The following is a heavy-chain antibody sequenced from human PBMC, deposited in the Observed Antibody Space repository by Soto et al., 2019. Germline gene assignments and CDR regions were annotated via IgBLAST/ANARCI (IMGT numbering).Heavy chain of an antibody. CDR2: IYHSGST. Sequence: SETLSLTCVVSGGSISSGGYSWSWIRQPPGKGLEWIGYIYHSGSTYYNPSLKSRVTISVDRSKNQFSLKLSSVTAADTAVYYCARHVRGESWFDPWGQGTLVTVSS. CDR3: ARHVRGESWFDP. CDR1: GGSISSGGYS. V-gene: IGHV4-30-2*01. D-gene: IGHD2-8*01. J-gene: IGHJ5*02.